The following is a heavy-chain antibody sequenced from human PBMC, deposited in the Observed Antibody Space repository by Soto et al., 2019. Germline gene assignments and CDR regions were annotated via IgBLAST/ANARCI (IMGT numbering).Heavy chain of an antibody. CDR3: ARLPQDYYYHGMDV. V-gene: IGHV5-51*01. CDR1: GYSFSTFW. Sequence: GESLKISCKGSGYSFSTFWIGWVRQMPGKGLEWMGIIYPSDSDTRYSPSFQGQVTISADKSSRTAYLQWSSLKASDSAMYYCARLPQDYYYHGMDVWRQGTKVTVSS. CDR2: IYPSDSDT. J-gene: IGHJ6*02.